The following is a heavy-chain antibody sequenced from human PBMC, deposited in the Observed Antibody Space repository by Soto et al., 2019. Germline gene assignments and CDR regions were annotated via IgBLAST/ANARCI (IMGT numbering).Heavy chain of an antibody. D-gene: IGHD6-13*01. J-gene: IGHJ4*02. Sequence: EVQLLESGGGLVQPGGSLRLSCAASGFTFSSYAMNWVRQAPGKGLEWVSVISGSDGSTYYADSVKGRSTISRDNSKNTLKLQMNSLRAEDTAVYYCARRSSSWYFDYWGQGTLVTVSS. CDR2: ISGSDGST. V-gene: IGHV3-23*01. CDR3: ARRSSSWYFDY. CDR1: GFTFSSYA.